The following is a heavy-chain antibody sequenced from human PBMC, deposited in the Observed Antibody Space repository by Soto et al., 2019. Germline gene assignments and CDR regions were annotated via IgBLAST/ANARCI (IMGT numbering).Heavy chain of an antibody. Sequence: SETLSLTCTVSGASISSGGYYWSWIRQRPGKGLEWIGYIYHSGTTSYNPSLKSRLTMTVDTSENQFSLKLSSVTAADTAVYYCARDYSGYGWFDSWGQGALVTVSS. CDR1: GASISSGGYY. CDR2: IYHSGTT. D-gene: IGHD5-12*01. CDR3: ARDYSGYGWFDS. J-gene: IGHJ5*01. V-gene: IGHV4-31*02.